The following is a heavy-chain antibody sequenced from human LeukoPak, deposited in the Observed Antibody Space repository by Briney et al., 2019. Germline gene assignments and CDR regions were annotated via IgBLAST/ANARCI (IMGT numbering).Heavy chain of an antibody. D-gene: IGHD6-13*01. CDR1: GGSISSSSYY. V-gene: IGHV4-39*07. CDR3: ARVVEKQLVLFSRKNWFDP. Sequence: PSETLSLTCTVSGGSISSSSYYWGWIRQPPGKGLEWIGSIYYSGSTYYNPSLKSRVTISVDTSKNQFSLKLSSVTAADTAVYYCARVVEKQLVLFSRKNWFDPWGQGTLVTVSS. CDR2: IYYSGST. J-gene: IGHJ5*02.